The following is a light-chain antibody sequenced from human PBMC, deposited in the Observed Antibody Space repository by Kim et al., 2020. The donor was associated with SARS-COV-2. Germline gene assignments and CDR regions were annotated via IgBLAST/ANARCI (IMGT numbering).Light chain of an antibody. J-gene: IGKJ1*01. CDR1: QSVSRNS. CDR2: GAS. CDR3: QQYSSSPAT. V-gene: IGKV3-20*01. Sequence: LSPGKRSTHSCRASQSVSRNSLSWYQQNPGQAPRLLIYGASSRATGIPDRFSGSGSGTDFTLTITRLEPEDFAVYYCQQYSSSPATFGQGTKLEI.